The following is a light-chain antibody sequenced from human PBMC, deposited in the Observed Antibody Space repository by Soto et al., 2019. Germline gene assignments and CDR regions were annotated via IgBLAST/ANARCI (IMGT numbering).Light chain of an antibody. CDR1: NSNIGAGF. J-gene: IGLJ3*02. Sequence: QSVLTQPPSVSGAPGQRVTISCTGSNSNIGAGFVSWYQQLPGTAPKLLIYANSNRPSGVPDRFSGMKSGTSASLAISGPQADDEATYYCQSYDTTLSGWVFGGGTKLTVL. CDR2: ANS. CDR3: QSYDTTLSGWV. V-gene: IGLV1-40*01.